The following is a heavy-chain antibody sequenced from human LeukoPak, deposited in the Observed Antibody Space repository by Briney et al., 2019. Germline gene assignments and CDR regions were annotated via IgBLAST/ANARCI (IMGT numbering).Heavy chain of an antibody. Sequence: GGSLRLSXAASGFTFSSYWMSWVRQAPGKGLEWVANIKQDGSEKYYVDSVKGRFTISRDNAKNSLYLQMNSLRAEDTAVYYCARAEQGYDFSSGYYRYYYYYMDVWGKGTTVTVSS. J-gene: IGHJ6*03. CDR2: IKQDGSEK. CDR3: ARAEQGYDFSSGYYRYYYYYMDV. CDR1: GFTFSSYW. D-gene: IGHD3-3*01. V-gene: IGHV3-7*01.